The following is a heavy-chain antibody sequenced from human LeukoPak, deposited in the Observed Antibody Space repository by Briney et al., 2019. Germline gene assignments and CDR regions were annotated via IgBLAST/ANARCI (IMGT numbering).Heavy chain of an antibody. CDR3: ARGPMTTVNDAFDI. CDR2: IYYSGST. CDR1: GGSLSGYY. V-gene: IGHV4-59*01. J-gene: IGHJ3*02. D-gene: IGHD4-17*01. Sequence: PSETLSLTCAVSGGSLSGYYWSWIRQPPGKGREWIGHIYYSGSTDYNPSLKTRVTISVDTSKNQFSLTLSSVTAADTAVYYCARGPMTTVNDAFDIWGQGTMVTVSS.